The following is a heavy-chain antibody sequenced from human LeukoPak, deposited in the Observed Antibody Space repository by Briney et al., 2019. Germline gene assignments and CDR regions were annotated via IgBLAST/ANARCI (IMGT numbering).Heavy chain of an antibody. Sequence: GASVKVSCKASGYTFTGYYMHWVRQAPGQGLEWMGWVNPNSGGTNYAQKFQGRVTMTRDTSISTAYMELRSLRSDDTAVYYCARASSSSFDYWGQGTLVTVSS. D-gene: IGHD6-6*01. V-gene: IGHV1-2*02. CDR1: GYTFTGYY. CDR3: ARASSSSFDY. J-gene: IGHJ4*02. CDR2: VNPNSGGT.